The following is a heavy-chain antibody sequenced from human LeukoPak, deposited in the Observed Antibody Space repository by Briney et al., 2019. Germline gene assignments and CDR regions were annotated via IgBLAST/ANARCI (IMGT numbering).Heavy chain of an antibody. Sequence: SETLSLTCTVSGGSITSGDYYWTWIRQSPGRALECIGYIYYSGNTYYNPSLKSRLIVSIDTSKNQFSLKLSSVTAADTAVYYCAKIDGYRADYWGQGTLVTVSS. J-gene: IGHJ4*02. CDR1: GGSITSGDYY. D-gene: IGHD5-24*01. V-gene: IGHV4-30-4*01. CDR3: AKIDGYRADY. CDR2: IYYSGNT.